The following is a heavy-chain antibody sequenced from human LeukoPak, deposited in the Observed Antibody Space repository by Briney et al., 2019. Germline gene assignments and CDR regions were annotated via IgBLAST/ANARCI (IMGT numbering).Heavy chain of an antibody. CDR2: INHSGST. V-gene: IGHV4-34*01. J-gene: IGHJ4*02. D-gene: IGHD6-13*01. Sequence: SETLSLTCAVYRGSFSGYYWSWIRQPPGKGLEWIGEINHSGSTNYNPSLKSRVTISVDTSKNQFSLKLSSVTAADTAVYYCARVSKGIAVAGTLDYWDQGTLVTVSS. CDR3: ARVSKGIAVAGTLDY. CDR1: RGSFSGYY.